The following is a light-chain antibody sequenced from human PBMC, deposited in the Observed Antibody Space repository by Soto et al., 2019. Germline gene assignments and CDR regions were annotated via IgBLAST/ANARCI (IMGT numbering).Light chain of an antibody. Sequence: DIHMTQSASTLSASVGYRVTITCRASQTISNWLAWYQQKPGKAPKLLIYDVSSLESGVPSRLSGSGSGTAFTLTISSPHPDDYATYYCQQYNNFWTFGQGTKVDIK. V-gene: IGKV1-5*01. CDR2: DVS. J-gene: IGKJ1*01. CDR3: QQYNNFWT. CDR1: QTISNW.